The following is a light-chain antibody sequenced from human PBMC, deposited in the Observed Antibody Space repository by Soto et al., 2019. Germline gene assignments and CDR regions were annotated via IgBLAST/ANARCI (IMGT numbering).Light chain of an antibody. J-gene: IGKJ3*01. CDR1: QSVSSN. CDR2: GAS. Sequence: EIVMTQSPATLSVSPGERATLSCRASQSVSSNLAWYQQKPGQAPRLLIYGASTRATGIPARFSGSGSGTEFTLTISSLQSEDFAVYYCQQYNNWLRGTFGPGTKVDIK. CDR3: QQYNNWLRGT. V-gene: IGKV3-15*01.